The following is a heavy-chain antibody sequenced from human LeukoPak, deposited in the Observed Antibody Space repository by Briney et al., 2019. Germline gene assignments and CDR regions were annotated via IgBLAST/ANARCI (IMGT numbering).Heavy chain of an antibody. CDR3: ARMTTGHDF. CDR2: VNHSGYT. D-gene: IGHD4-17*01. J-gene: IGHJ4*02. Sequence: SETLSLTCAVSGTSFSSYYWSWIRQPPGKGLEWIGEVNHSGYTNDNPSLKSRVTISVDTSKNQFSLRLRSVTAADTAVYFCARMTTGHDFWGQGTLVTVTS. CDR1: GTSFSSYY. V-gene: IGHV4-34*01.